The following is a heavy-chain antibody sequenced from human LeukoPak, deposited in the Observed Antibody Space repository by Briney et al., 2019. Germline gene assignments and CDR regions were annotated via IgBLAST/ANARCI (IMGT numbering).Heavy chain of an antibody. J-gene: IGHJ6*03. CDR1: GYTFTGYY. D-gene: IGHD1-1*01. CDR3: ARVKLEPYYYYYYMDV. Sequence: ASVKVSCKASGYTFTGYYMHWVRQAPGQGLEWMGRINPNSGGTNYAQKFQGRVTMTRDTSISTAYMKLSRLRSDDTAVYYCARVKLEPYYYYYYMDVWGKGTTVTVSS. V-gene: IGHV1-2*06. CDR2: INPNSGGT.